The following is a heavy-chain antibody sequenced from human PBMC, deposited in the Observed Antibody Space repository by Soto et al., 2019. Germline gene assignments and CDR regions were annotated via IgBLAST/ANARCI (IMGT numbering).Heavy chain of an antibody. D-gene: IGHD7-27*01. J-gene: IGHJ6*02. Sequence: PGGSLRLSCTASGFTFGDYAMSWFRQAPGKGLEWVGFIRSKAYGGTTEYAASVKGRFTISRDDSKSIAYLQMTSLRAEDTAVYYCARDLRKRGESYVRNMDVWGQGTTVTVSS. V-gene: IGHV3-49*03. CDR2: IRSKAYGGTT. CDR3: ARDLRKRGESYVRNMDV. CDR1: GFTFGDYA.